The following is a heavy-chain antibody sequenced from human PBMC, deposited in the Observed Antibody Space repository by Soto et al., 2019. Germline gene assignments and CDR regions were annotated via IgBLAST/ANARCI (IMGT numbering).Heavy chain of an antibody. CDR3: ARDMTGYSNPSWFDP. J-gene: IGHJ5*02. Sequence: QVQLVQSGAEVKKPGASVKVSCKASGYTFTSYGISWVRQAPGQGLEWMGWISAYNGNTNYAQKLQGRVTMTTDTSTSTADMELRSMRSEDTAVYYCARDMTGYSNPSWFDPWGQGTLVTVSS. D-gene: IGHD3-9*01. CDR2: ISAYNGNT. V-gene: IGHV1-18*01. CDR1: GYTFTSYG.